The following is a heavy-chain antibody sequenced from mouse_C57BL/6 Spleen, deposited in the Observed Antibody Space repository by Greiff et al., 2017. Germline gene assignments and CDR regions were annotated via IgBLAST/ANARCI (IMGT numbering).Heavy chain of an antibody. CDR3: ARRAIGTSNWDY. D-gene: IGHD2-5*01. CDR2: IDPEDGET. CDR1: GFNIKDYY. J-gene: IGHJ2*01. Sequence: EVKLVESGAELVKPGASVKLSCTASGFNIKDYYMHWVKQRTEQGLEWIGRIDPEDGETKYAPKFQGKATLTADTSSNTAYLQLSSLTSEDTAVSYCARRAIGTSNWDYWGQGTTLTVAS. V-gene: IGHV14-2*01.